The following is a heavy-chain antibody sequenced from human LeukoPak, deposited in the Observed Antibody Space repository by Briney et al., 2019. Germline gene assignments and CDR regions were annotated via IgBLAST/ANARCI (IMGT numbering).Heavy chain of an antibody. CDR1: AYTFTSYT. CDR2: INAGNGNT. CDR3: ARDGGTLVRGVIDY. Sequence: GASVTVSCKASAYTFTSYTMHWVRQAPGQRLEWRGWINAGNGNTKYSQEFQGRVTISRDTSASTAYMELSSLRSEDMAVYYCARDGGTLVRGVIDYWGQGTLVTVSS. J-gene: IGHJ4*02. V-gene: IGHV1-3*03. D-gene: IGHD3-10*01.